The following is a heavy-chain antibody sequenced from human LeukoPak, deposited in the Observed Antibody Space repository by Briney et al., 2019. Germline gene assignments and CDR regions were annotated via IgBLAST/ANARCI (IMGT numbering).Heavy chain of an antibody. J-gene: IGHJ4*02. V-gene: IGHV3-23*01. D-gene: IGHD6-13*01. Sequence: HAGGSLRLSCVASGFPFSSYWMTWVRQAPGKGLEWISSISESGGSTYYVDSVKGRFTISRDNSKSTLFLQMHSLRAEDTALYYCAKRCSSSWSCFDYWGQGTPVTVSS. CDR2: ISESGGST. CDR3: AKRCSSSWSCFDY. CDR1: GFPFSSYW.